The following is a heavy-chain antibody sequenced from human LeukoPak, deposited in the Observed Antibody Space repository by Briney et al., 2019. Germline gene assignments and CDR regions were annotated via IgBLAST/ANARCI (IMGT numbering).Heavy chain of an antibody. Sequence: SQTLSLTCAISGDSVSSNSATWNWIRQSPSRGLEWLGRTYYRSKWYNDYAVSVKSRITFNPDTSRNQFSLQLNSVTPEDTAVYFCARGAAVAGRPLEYWGQGTLVTVSS. CDR1: GDSVSSNSAT. CDR2: TYYRSKWYN. D-gene: IGHD6-19*01. J-gene: IGHJ4*02. V-gene: IGHV6-1*01. CDR3: ARGAAVAGRPLEY.